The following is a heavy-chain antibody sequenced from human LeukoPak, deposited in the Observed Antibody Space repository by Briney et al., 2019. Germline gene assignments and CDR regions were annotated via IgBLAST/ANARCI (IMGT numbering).Heavy chain of an antibody. V-gene: IGHV1-18*01. CDR1: GYTFNTYG. J-gene: IGHJ4*02. D-gene: IGHD5-24*01. CDR3: ARDSVAMSTIRDFGY. CDR2: ISAYNGDT. Sequence: ASVKVSCKTSGYTFNTYGFSWVRQAPGRGLGWMGWISAYNGDTKYAQKFQGRITMTTDAYTRTIYMELRSLRSDDTAVYYCARDSVAMSTIRDFGYWGQGTLVTVSS.